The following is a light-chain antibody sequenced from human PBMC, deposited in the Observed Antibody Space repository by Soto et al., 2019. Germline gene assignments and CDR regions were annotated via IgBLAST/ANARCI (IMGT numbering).Light chain of an antibody. CDR2: GAS. J-gene: IGKJ3*01. Sequence: IQLTQSPSSLSASVGDRVTTTCRASQGISSFLAWYQQKPGKAPKLLIYGASTLQSGVPSRFSGSGSGTDFTLTIGSLQPEDFATYYCQQLNSFPIPFGPGTKVDIK. CDR3: QQLNSFPIP. CDR1: QGISSF. V-gene: IGKV1-9*01.